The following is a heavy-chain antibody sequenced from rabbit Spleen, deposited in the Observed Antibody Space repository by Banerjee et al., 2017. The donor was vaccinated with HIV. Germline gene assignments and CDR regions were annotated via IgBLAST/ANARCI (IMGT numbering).Heavy chain of an antibody. CDR2: IDDGDGST. CDR1: GFSFSSSYW. CDR3: ARDTSSSFSSYGMDL. Sequence: QEQLEESAGGLVKPGASLTLTCKASGFSFSSSYWICWVRQAPGKGLEWIACIDDGDGSTYYASWAKGRFSSSKTSSTTVTLQMTSLTVADTAIYFCARDTSSSFSSYGMDLWGPGTLVTVS. V-gene: IGHV1S45*01. D-gene: IGHD1-1*01. J-gene: IGHJ6*01.